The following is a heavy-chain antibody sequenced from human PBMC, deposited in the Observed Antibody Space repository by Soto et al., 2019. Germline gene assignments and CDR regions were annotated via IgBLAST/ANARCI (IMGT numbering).Heavy chain of an antibody. Sequence: QLQLQESGPGLVKPSETLSLTCTVSGGSISSSSYYWGWIRQPPGKGLEWIGSIYYSGSTYYNPSLKSRVTISVDTSKNQFSLKLSSVTAADTAVYYCASWGDYYDSSGSGDFDYWGQGTLVTVSS. V-gene: IGHV4-39*01. CDR3: ASWGDYYDSSGSGDFDY. CDR1: GGSISSSSYY. D-gene: IGHD3-22*01. J-gene: IGHJ4*02. CDR2: IYYSGST.